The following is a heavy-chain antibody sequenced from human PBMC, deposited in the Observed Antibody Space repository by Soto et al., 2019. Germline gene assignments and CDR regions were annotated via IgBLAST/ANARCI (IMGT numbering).Heavy chain of an antibody. V-gene: IGHV1-69*06. D-gene: IGHD2-2*02. CDR3: AGCSTSCYNYYYGMDV. CDR2: IIPIFGTA. J-gene: IGHJ6*02. CDR1: GGTFSSYA. Sequence: ASVKVSCKASGGTFSSYAISWVRQAPGQGLEWMGGIIPIFGTANYAQKFQGRVTITADKSTSTAYMELSSLRSEDTAVYYCAGCSTSCYNYYYGMDVWGQGTTVTVSS.